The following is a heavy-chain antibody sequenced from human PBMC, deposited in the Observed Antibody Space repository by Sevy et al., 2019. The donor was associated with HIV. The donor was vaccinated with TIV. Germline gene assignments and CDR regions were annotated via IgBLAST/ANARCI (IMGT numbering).Heavy chain of an antibody. V-gene: IGHV3-21*01. CDR2: ISSSSSYI. Sequence: GGSLRLSCAASGFTFSSYSMNWVRQAPGKGLEWVSSISSSSSYIYYADSVKGRFTISRDNAKNSLYLQMNSLRAQDKAVYYCARGLYYYGSGSYRAFDIWGQGTMVTVSS. CDR1: GFTFSSYS. D-gene: IGHD3-10*01. J-gene: IGHJ3*02. CDR3: ARGLYYYGSGSYRAFDI.